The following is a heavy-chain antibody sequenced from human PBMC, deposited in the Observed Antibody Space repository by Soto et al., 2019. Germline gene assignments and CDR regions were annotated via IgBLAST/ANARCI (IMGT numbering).Heavy chain of an antibody. CDR3: ARGQCVSSSCAYRNL. J-gene: IGHJ2*01. CDR1: GGSINSGGSY. CDR2: TYYSGTT. V-gene: IGHV4-31*01. D-gene: IGHD2-2*01. Sequence: QVQLQESGPGLVKPSQTLSLTCTVSGGSINSGGSYWSWIRQSPGEGLEWIGYTYYSGTTYYNPSLKRLVSLSLATPQNQFSLTLSSAPAAYTAFSSCARGQCVSSSCAYRNLLCRGTLVTVSS.